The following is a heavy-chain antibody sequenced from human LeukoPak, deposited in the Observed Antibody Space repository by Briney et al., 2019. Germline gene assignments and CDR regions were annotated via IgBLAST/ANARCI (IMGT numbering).Heavy chain of an antibody. CDR2: INSNTGGT. Sequence: ASVKVSCKASGYTLTGYYIHWVRQAPGQGLELMGCINSNTGGTDYAQNFQGRVTMTRDTSINTAYMELSSLKSDDTAVYYCARRIWFGEPQFDYWGQGTLVTVSS. V-gene: IGHV1-2*02. CDR1: GYTLTGYY. J-gene: IGHJ4*02. CDR3: ARRIWFGEPQFDY. D-gene: IGHD3-10*01.